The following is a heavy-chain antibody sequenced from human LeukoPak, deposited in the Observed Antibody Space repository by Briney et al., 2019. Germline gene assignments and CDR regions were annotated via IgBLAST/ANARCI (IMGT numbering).Heavy chain of an antibody. CDR3: ARVVGYYYDSSGYYYVEWFDP. V-gene: IGHV4-38-2*02. CDR2: IYHSGST. CDR1: GGSISSYY. Sequence: SETLSLTCTVSGGSISSYYWSWIRQPPGKGLEWIGSIYHSGSTYYNPSLKSRVTISVDTSKNQFSLKLSSVTAADTAVYYCARVVGYYYDSSGYYYVEWFDPWGQGTLVTVSS. D-gene: IGHD3-22*01. J-gene: IGHJ5*02.